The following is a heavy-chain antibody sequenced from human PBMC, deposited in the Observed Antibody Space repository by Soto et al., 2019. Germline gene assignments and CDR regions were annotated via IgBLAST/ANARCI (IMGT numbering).Heavy chain of an antibody. V-gene: IGHV4-30-4*01. CDR1: GGSISSGDYY. D-gene: IGHD3-10*01. CDR3: ARGFYYAVWFDP. J-gene: IGHJ5*02. Sequence: SETLSLTCTVSGGSISSGDYYWSWIRQPPGKGLEWIGYIYYSGSTYYNPSLKSRVTISVDTSKNQFSLKLSSVTAADTAVYYCARGFYYAVWFDPWGQGTLVTVSS. CDR2: IYYSGST.